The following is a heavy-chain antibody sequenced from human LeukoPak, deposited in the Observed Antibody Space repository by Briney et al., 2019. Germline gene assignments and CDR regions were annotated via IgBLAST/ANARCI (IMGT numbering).Heavy chain of an antibody. J-gene: IGHJ4*02. D-gene: IGHD2-15*01. V-gene: IGHV3-49*03. CDR1: GFTFGDYA. CDR2: IRSKAYGGTT. CDR3: TADIVVVVAASFDY. Sequence: GGSLRLSCTASGFTFGDYAMSWFRQAPGKGLEWVGFIRSKAYGGTTEYAASVKGRFTISRDDSKSIAYLQMNSLKTEDTAVYYCTADIVVVVAASFDYWGQGTLVTVSS.